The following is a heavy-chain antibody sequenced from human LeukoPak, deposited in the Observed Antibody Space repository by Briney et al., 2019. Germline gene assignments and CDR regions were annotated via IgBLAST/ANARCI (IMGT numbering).Heavy chain of an antibody. D-gene: IGHD2-2*01. CDR1: GFTFSSYS. CDR2: ISSSSRYI. Sequence: GGSLRLSCAASGFTFSSYSMNWVRQAPGKGLEWVSSISSSSRYIYYADSVKGRFTISRDNAKNSLYLQMNSLRVEDTAIYYCARAPNASRDYWGQGTLVNVSS. CDR3: ARAPNASRDY. J-gene: IGHJ4*02. V-gene: IGHV3-21*01.